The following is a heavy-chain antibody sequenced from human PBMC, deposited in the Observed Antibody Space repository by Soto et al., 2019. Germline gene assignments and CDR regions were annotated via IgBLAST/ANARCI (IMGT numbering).Heavy chain of an antibody. J-gene: IGHJ4*02. CDR2: IRGKSNNYAT. CDR3: TRPSEDGYPFGY. D-gene: IGHD5-12*01. CDR1: GFTFTDSA. Sequence: EVQLVESGGGLVQPGGSLKLSCAASGFTFTDSAFHWVRQASGKGLEWVGRIRGKSNNYATTHAASVTGRSSISRDDSRNTAYLQMNSLKTGDTAVYYCTRPSEDGYPFGYWGQGTRVTVSS. V-gene: IGHV3-73*01.